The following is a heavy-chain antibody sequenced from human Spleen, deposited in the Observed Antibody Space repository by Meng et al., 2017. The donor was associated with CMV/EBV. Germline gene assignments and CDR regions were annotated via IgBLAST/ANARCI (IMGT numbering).Heavy chain of an antibody. J-gene: IGHJ4*02. Sequence: GPPQQPVPGRLRPSAPLSLTFPVFGGSISSYYLRWIRQPAGKGLEWIGRIYTSGTTNYNPSLKSRVTLSVDTSKYQFSLKLSSVTAADTAVYYCARVGGYEDYWGQGTLVTVSS. CDR1: GGSISSYY. CDR2: IYTSGTT. V-gene: IGHV4-4*07. D-gene: IGHD5-12*01. CDR3: ARVGGYEDY.